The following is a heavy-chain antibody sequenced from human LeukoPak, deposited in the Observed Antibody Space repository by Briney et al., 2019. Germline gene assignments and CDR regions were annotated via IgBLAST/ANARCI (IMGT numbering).Heavy chain of an antibody. Sequence: ASVKVSCKASEYTFTDYYIHWVRQAPGQGLEWVGWMNPNSGDTNYARSFQGRVTMTRDTSISTAYMELSRLRFDDTAVYYCAKDPFDQMLPENWFDPWGQGTLVTVSS. CDR3: AKDPFDQMLPENWFDP. J-gene: IGHJ5*02. D-gene: IGHD2-2*01. V-gene: IGHV1-2*02. CDR2: MNPNSGDT. CDR1: EYTFTDYY.